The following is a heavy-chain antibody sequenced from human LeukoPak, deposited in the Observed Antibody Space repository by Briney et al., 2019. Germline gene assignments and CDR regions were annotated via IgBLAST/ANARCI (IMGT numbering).Heavy chain of an antibody. J-gene: IGHJ3*02. CDR3: AGDERHAFDI. CDR1: GFTFSTYS. D-gene: IGHD5-24*01. V-gene: IGHV3-48*02. CDR2: ITSSSSAI. Sequence: HSGGSLRLSCAASGFTFSTYSMNWVRQAPGKGLEFVSSITSSSSAINYADSGKGRFTIPRENARDSLYLHMNRLRDEHTAVYYCAGDERHAFDIWGQGTMVTVSS.